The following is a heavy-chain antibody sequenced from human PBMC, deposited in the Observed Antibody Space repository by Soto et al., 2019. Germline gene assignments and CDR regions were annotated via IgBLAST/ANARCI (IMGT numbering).Heavy chain of an antibody. D-gene: IGHD2-21*02. V-gene: IGHV3-23*01. CDR3: AKDVISGDGFWLMDH. Sequence: GGSLRLSCAASGFTFSAYAMTWVRQAPGKGLESVSGIYGNGAGIQYADSVRGRFTISRDNSKNTLNLQMNSLRAEDTAVYYCAKDVISGDGFWLMDHWGQGTLVTVSS. CDR1: GFTFSAYA. J-gene: IGHJ4*02. CDR2: IYGNGAGI.